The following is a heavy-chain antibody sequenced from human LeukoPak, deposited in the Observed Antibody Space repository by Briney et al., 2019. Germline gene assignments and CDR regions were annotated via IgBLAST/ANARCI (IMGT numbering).Heavy chain of an antibody. Sequence: GGSLRLSCAASGFDFSGAYMNWVRQAPGKGLEWVGLIKNKHEHQATDYAAPVRERFIITRDDSSSTLFLQMNSLKTEDIAVYYCVTDANRILGARGTGYWGQGILVTVSS. D-gene: IGHD1-26*01. CDR3: VTDANRILGARGTGY. CDR2: IKNKHEHQAT. CDR1: GFDFSGAY. V-gene: IGHV3-15*07. J-gene: IGHJ4*02.